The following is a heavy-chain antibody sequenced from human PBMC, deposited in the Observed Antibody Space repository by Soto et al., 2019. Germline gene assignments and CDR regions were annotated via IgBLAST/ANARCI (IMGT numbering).Heavy chain of an antibody. J-gene: IGHJ4*02. D-gene: IGHD2-2*01. V-gene: IGHV3-30-3*01. CDR2: ISHDGSNK. Sequence: RVLRLSCAASGITFSSYATHWVRQAPGKGLEWVALISHDGSNKYYADSVKGRFTISRDNFKNILYLQMNSLRVDDTAVYYCARDRSMVVVVPGYWGQGTLVTVSS. CDR3: ARDRSMVVVVPGY. CDR1: GITFSSYA.